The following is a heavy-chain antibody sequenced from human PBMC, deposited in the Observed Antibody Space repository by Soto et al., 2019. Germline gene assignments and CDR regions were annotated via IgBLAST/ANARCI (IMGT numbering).Heavy chain of an antibody. CDR1: GFTFSSYA. Sequence: GGSLRLSCAASGFTFSSYAMSWVRQAPGKGLEWVSAISGSGGSTYYADSVKGRFTISRDNSKNTLYLQMNSLRAEDTAVYYCAKDLLDYGDTIYYFDYWGQGTLVTVSS. CDR2: ISGSGGST. CDR3: AKDLLDYGDTIYYFDY. J-gene: IGHJ4*02. D-gene: IGHD4-17*01. V-gene: IGHV3-23*01.